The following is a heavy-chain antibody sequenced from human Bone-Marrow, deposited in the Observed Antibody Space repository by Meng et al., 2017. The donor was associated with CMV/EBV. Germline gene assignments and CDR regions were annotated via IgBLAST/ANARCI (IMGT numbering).Heavy chain of an antibody. CDR2: MNPNSGNT. CDR1: GYTFTSYD. Sequence: ASVQVSCKASGYTFTSYDINWVRQATGQGLEWMGWMNPNSGNTGYAQRFQGRVTITRNTSISTAYMELSSLRSEDTAVYYCARGEPGYGMDVWGQGTTVTVYS. J-gene: IGHJ6*01. V-gene: IGHV1-8*03. D-gene: IGHD1-14*01. CDR3: ARGEPGYGMDV.